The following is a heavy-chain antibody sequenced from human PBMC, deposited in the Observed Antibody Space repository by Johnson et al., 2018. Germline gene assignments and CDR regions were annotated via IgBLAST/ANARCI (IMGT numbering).Heavy chain of an antibody. D-gene: IGHD3-22*01. J-gene: IGHJ1*01. Sequence: VQLVETGGGVVQPGRSLRLSCAASGFTFSAYGIHWVRQAPGKGLEWVAVISYDGSNKYFADSVKGRFTISRDNSKNTLYLQMNSLKPEDTAVYYCAKDPSGYFEYFHHWGQGTLVTVSS. CDR3: AKDPSGYFEYFHH. CDR1: GFTFSAYG. V-gene: IGHV3-30*18. CDR2: ISYDGSNK.